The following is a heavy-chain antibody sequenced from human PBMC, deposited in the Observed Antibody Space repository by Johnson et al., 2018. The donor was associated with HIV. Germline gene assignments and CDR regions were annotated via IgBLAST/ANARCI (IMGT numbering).Heavy chain of an antibody. CDR1: GFTFSSYW. V-gene: IGHV3-7*03. J-gene: IGHJ3*02. CDR3: AKDGRGNYYDSSGADAFDI. D-gene: IGHD3-22*01. Sequence: EVQLLESGGGLVQPGGSLRLSCAASGFTFSSYWMSWVRQAPGKGLEWVANIKQDGSEKYYVDSVKGRFNISRDNSKNTLYLQMNSLRAEDTAVYYCAKDGRGNYYDSSGADAFDIWGQGTMVTVSS. CDR2: IKQDGSEK.